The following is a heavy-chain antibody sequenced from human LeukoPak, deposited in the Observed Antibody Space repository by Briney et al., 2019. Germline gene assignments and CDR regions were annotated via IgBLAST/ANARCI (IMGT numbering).Heavy chain of an antibody. J-gene: IGHJ4*02. V-gene: IGHV3-23*01. CDR2: ISGSGSST. CDR3: AKCGMSTIGELDY. CDR1: GFTVTTYA. D-gene: IGHD5-24*01. Sequence: GGSQRLSCTASGFTVTTYAMSWVRQAPGKGLKWVSGISGSGSSTYYADSVKGRFTISRDTSKNTLYLEMNSLRADDTAVYYCAKCGMSTIGELDYWGQGTLVTVSS.